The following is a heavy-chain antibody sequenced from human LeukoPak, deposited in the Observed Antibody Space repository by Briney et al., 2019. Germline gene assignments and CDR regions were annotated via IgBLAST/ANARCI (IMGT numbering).Heavy chain of an antibody. D-gene: IGHD3-9*01. CDR1: GFTFSSYA. Sequence: HPGGSLRLSCSASGFTFSSYAMHWVRQAPGKGLEYVSAITSDGGGTYSAGSVKGRFTISRDNSKNTLYLQMSSLRAEDTAVYYCVRRNILTFFDYWGQGTLVTVSS. J-gene: IGHJ4*02. V-gene: IGHV3-64D*06. CDR2: ITSDGGGT. CDR3: VRRNILTFFDY.